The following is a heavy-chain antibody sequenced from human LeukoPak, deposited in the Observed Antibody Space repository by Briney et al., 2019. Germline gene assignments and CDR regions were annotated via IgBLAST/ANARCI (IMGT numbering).Heavy chain of an antibody. CDR3: ARIAFLPKESKSWYRWLAP. CDR1: GGSISRNY. Sequence: PSETLSLTCFVSGGSISRNYWSWIRQSPGKGLEWIGNVYYSGSTNYNPSLNSRVTISMDTSKNQFSLKLRSVTVVDTAIYYCARIAFLPKESKSWYRWLAPWGQETLVTVS. V-gene: IGHV4-59*01. D-gene: IGHD6-13*01. CDR2: VYYSGST. J-gene: IGHJ5*02.